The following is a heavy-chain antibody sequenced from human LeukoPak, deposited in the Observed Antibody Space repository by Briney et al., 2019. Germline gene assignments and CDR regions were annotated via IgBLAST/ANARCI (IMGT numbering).Heavy chain of an antibody. D-gene: IGHD2-2*01. CDR1: GGSFSGYY. V-gene: IGHV4-59*10. CDR2: IYTSGST. CDR3: ARGQYCSSISCYGRWFDP. J-gene: IGHJ5*02. Sequence: SETLSLTCAVYGGSFSGYYWSWIRQPTGKGLEWIGRIYTSGSTNYNPSLKSRVTISVDTSKNQFSLKLSSVTAADTAVYYCARGQYCSSISCYGRWFDPWGQGTLVTVSS.